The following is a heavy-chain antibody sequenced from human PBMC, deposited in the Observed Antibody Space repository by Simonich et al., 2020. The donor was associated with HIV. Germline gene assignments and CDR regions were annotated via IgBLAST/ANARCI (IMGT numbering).Heavy chain of an antibody. D-gene: IGHD2-2*01. J-gene: IGHJ4*02. V-gene: IGHV3-21*01. Sequence: EVQLVESGGGLVKPGGSLRLSCAASGFTFSSYSMNWVRQAPGKGLEWVSSISNRSSYIYYADSGKGRFTISRDNAKNSLYLQMNSLRAEDTAVYYCARDGRKGSSTSCSDYWGQGTLVTVSS. CDR1: GFTFSSYS. CDR2: ISNRSSYI. CDR3: ARDGRKGSSTSCSDY.